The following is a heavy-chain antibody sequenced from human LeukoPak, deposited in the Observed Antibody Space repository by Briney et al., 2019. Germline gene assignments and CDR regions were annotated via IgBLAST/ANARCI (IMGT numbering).Heavy chain of an antibody. J-gene: IGHJ5*02. CDR3: ARQGARGYSSYWFDP. CDR1: GGSISSYY. Sequence: PSETLSLTCTVSGGSISSYYWSWIRQPPGKGLEWIGYIYYSGSTSYNPSLKSRVTISVDTSKSQFSLNLSSVTAADTAVYYCARQGARGYSSYWFDPWGQGTLVTVSS. V-gene: IGHV4-59*08. D-gene: IGHD6-6*01. CDR2: IYYSGST.